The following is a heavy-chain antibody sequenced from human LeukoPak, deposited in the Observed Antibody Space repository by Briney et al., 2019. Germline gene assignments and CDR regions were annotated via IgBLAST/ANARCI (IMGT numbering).Heavy chain of an antibody. CDR2: IWYDGSNK. J-gene: IGHJ4*02. CDR3: ARDSCSGGSCYSN. Sequence: QTGGSLRLSCAASGFTFSSYGMHWVRQAPGKGLEWVAVIWYDGSNKYYADSVKGRFTISRDNSKDTLYLQMNSLRAEDTAVYYCARDSCSGGSCYSNWGQGTLVTVSS. D-gene: IGHD2-15*01. V-gene: IGHV3-33*01. CDR1: GFTFSSYG.